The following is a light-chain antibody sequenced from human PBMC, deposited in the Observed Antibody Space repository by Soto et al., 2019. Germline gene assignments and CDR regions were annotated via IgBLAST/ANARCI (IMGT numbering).Light chain of an antibody. J-gene: IGKJ4*01. CDR1: QSIRNY. CDR2: DAS. CDR3: QQRNDWVT. V-gene: IGKV3-11*01. Sequence: EIGLTQSPATLSLSPGERATLSCRASQSIRNYLAWYQQKPGQAPRLLIYDASNRATGIPARFSGSGSGTDFILTISSLEPEDSGVYYCQQRNDWVTFGGGTKVDIK.